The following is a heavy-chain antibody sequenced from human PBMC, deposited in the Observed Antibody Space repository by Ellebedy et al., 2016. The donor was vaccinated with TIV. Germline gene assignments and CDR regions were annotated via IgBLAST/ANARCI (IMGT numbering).Heavy chain of an antibody. J-gene: IGHJ5*02. Sequence: SETLSLTXAVSGGSISSSNWWSWVRQPPGKGLEWIGEIYHSGSTNYNPSLKSRVTISVDKSKNQFSLKLSSVTAADTAVYYCARIRLLWFGELLYGGFDPWGQGTLVTVSS. CDR1: GGSISSSNW. CDR2: IYHSGST. D-gene: IGHD3-10*01. CDR3: ARIRLLWFGELLYGGFDP. V-gene: IGHV4-4*02.